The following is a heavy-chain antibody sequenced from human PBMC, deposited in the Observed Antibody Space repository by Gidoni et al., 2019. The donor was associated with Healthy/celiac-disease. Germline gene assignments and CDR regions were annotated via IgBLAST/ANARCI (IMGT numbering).Heavy chain of an antibody. CDR1: GGSISSYY. Sequence: QVQLQESGPGLVKPSETLSLTCTVSGGSISSYYWSWIRQPPGKGLEWVGYIYYSGSTNYNPSLKSRVTISVDTSKNQFSLKLSSVTAADTAVYYCARAPYNWNYVGWFDPWGQGTLVTVSS. CDR3: ARAPYNWNYVGWFDP. V-gene: IGHV4-59*01. D-gene: IGHD1-7*01. CDR2: IYYSGST. J-gene: IGHJ5*02.